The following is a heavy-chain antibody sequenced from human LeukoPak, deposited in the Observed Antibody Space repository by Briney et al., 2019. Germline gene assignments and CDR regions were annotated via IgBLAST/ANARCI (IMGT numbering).Heavy chain of an antibody. CDR1: GGSFSGYY. D-gene: IGHD3-10*01. Sequence: SETLSLTCAVYGGSFSGYYWSWIRQPPGKGLEWIGEINHSGSTNYNPSLKSRVTISVDTSKNQFSLKLSSVTAADTAVYYCARGGPTMVRGVIITTRYFDYWGQGTLVTVSS. J-gene: IGHJ4*02. V-gene: IGHV4-34*01. CDR3: ARGGPTMVRGVIITTRYFDY. CDR2: INHSGST.